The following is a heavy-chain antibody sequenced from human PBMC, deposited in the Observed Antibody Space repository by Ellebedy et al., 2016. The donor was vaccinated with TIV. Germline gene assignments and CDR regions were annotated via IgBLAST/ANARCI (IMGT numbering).Heavy chain of an antibody. Sequence: GESLKISXAASGFTFSSSTTHWVRQAPGWGLDWVAGISFDGRAVYYADSVKGRFTISRDNSKNTLSLQMNSLRGEDSAIYYCARGPYSSGHCDAFDVWGRGTAVTVSS. V-gene: IGHV3-30*04. CDR2: ISFDGRAV. D-gene: IGHD6-19*01. CDR3: ARGPYSSGHCDAFDV. J-gene: IGHJ3*01. CDR1: GFTFSSST.